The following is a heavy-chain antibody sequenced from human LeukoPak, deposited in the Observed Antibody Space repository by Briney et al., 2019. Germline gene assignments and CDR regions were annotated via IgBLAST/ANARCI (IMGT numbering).Heavy chain of an antibody. V-gene: IGHV1-46*01. CDR2: INPSGGST. CDR3: ATPAWYDSSGLPLDY. Sequence: ASVKVSCKASGYAFTGYYMHWVRQAPGQGLEWMGIINPSGGSTSYAQKFQGRVTMTRDMSTSTVYMELSSLRSEDTAVYYCATPAWYDSSGLPLDYWGQGTLVTVSS. J-gene: IGHJ4*02. D-gene: IGHD3-22*01. CDR1: GYAFTGYY.